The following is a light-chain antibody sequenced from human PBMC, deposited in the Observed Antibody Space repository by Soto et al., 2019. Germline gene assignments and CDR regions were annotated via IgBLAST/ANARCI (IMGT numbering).Light chain of an antibody. J-gene: IGKJ2*01. V-gene: IGKV1-39*01. Sequence: DIQMTQSPSSLSASVGDRVTITCRTSQSISSSLNCYQQKPGKAPKLLIYGASNLHSGVPSRFSGRGSWTDFTLTISSLQPEEFATYYCQQSYIIPYSFGQGTIVAIK. CDR2: GAS. CDR1: QSISSS. CDR3: QQSYIIPYS.